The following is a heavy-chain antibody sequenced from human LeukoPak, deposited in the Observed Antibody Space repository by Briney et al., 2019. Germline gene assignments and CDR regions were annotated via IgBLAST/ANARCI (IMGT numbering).Heavy chain of an antibody. J-gene: IGHJ3*02. CDR3: ARSLKQQLVLGAFDI. Sequence: GGSLRLSCAASGFTVSSNYMSWVRQAPGKGLEWVSVIYSGGSTYYADSVKGRFTISRDNSKNTLCLQLSSLRSEDTAVYYCARSLKQQLVLGAFDIWGQGTMVTVSS. D-gene: IGHD6-13*01. CDR1: GFTVSSNY. CDR2: IYSGGST. V-gene: IGHV3-53*05.